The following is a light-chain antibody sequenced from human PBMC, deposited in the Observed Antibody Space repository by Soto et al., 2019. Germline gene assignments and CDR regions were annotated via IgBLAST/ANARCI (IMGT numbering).Light chain of an antibody. V-gene: IGLV4-60*02. Sequence: QTVVTQSSSASASLGSSVKLTCTLSSGHSSYIIAWHQQQPGEAPRYLMKLEGSGHYSRGSEVPGRFSGSSSGTDRYLTISNLQFEDEADYYCETWDSNTRVFGGGTKLTVL. CDR3: ETWDSNTRV. CDR1: SGHSSYI. CDR2: LEGSGHY. J-gene: IGLJ3*02.